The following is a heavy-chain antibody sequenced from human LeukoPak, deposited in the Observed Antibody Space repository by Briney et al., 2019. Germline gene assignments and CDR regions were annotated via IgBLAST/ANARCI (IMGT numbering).Heavy chain of an antibody. CDR3: ARGRGYYDSSGYYYGYYYYYGMDV. V-gene: IGHV4-34*01. CDR2: INHSGST. J-gene: IGHJ6*02. D-gene: IGHD3-22*01. CDR1: GGSFSGYY. Sequence: PSETLSLTCAVYGGSFSGYYWSWIRQPPAKGLEWMGEINHSGSTNYNPSLKSRVTISVDASKNQFSLKLSSVTAADTAVYYCARGRGYYDSSGYYYGYYYYYGMDVWGQGTTVTVSS.